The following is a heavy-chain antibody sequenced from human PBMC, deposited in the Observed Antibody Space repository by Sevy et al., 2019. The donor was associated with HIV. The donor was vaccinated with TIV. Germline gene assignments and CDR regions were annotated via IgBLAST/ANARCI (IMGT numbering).Heavy chain of an antibody. CDR3: ARDLGYSSSWYTTRYYYYYGMDV. J-gene: IGHJ6*02. CDR1: GFTFSSYA. Sequence: GGSLRLSCAASGFTFSSYAMHRVRQAPGKGLEWVAVISYDGSNKYYADSVKGRFTISRDNSKNTLYLQMNSLRAEDTAVYYCARDLGYSSSWYTTRYYYYYGMDVWGQGTTVTVSS. CDR2: ISYDGSNK. V-gene: IGHV3-30*04. D-gene: IGHD6-13*01.